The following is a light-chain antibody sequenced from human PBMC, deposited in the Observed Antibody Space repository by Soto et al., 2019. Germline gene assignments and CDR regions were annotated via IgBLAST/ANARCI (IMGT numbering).Light chain of an antibody. V-gene: IGKV1-39*01. CDR3: QQGFSRTRT. CDR1: QSIRSD. J-gene: IGKJ1*01. Sequence: DIQMTQSPSYLSTSVGDRVTITCRASQSIRSDLNWYQQRPGKAPKLLIYTTSNLESGVPSRFSGSGSGTDFNLTISNLQPEDFATYFCQQGFSRTRTFGLGTKVDIK. CDR2: TTS.